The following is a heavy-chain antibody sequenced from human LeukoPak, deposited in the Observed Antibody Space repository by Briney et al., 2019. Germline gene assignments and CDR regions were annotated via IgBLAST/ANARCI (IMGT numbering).Heavy chain of an antibody. J-gene: IGHJ4*02. CDR2: ISGSGGST. D-gene: IGHD2-15*01. CDR3: AKEITPLYCSGGSCYSGFVDY. Sequence: GGSLRLSCAASGFTFSSYAMSWVRQAPGKGLEWVSAISGSGGSTYYADSVKGRFTISRDNSKNTLYLQMNSLRAEDTAVYYCAKEITPLYCSGGSCYSGFVDYWGQGTLDTVSS. V-gene: IGHV3-23*01. CDR1: GFTFSSYA.